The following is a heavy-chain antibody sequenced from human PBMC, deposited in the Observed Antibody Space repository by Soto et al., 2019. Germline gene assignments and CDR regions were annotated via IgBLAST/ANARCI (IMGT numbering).Heavy chain of an antibody. CDR2: IYYSGST. V-gene: IGHV4-59*08. Sequence: SETLSLTCTVSGGSISSYYWSWIRQPPGKGLEWIGYIYYSGSTNYNPSLKSRVTISVDTSKNQFSLKLSSVTAADTAVYYCARGFWGPYYYYMDVWGKGTTVTVSS. CDR1: GGSISSYY. D-gene: IGHD3-16*01. J-gene: IGHJ6*03. CDR3: ARGFWGPYYYYMDV.